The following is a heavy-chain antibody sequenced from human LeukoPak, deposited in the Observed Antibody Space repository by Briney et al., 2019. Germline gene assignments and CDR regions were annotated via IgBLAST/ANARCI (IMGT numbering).Heavy chain of an antibody. CDR2: ISGSGGCT. CDR1: GFTFSRYA. Sequence: GGSMRLSCVASGFTFSRYAMSWVRQAPGKGLELVSGISGSGGCTYYAASVKGRFTISRDNSKNTLFLQMNSLRAEDTAVYYCAKETYSSGWYPYFDYWGQGTLVTVSS. V-gene: IGHV3-23*01. J-gene: IGHJ4*02. CDR3: AKETYSSGWYPYFDY. D-gene: IGHD6-19*01.